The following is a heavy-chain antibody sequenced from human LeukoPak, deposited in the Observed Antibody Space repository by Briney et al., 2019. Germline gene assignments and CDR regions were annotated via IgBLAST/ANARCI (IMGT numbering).Heavy chain of an antibody. D-gene: IGHD4-23*01. CDR1: GFSFDNYA. CDR3: ARDGNAWGPNYFDY. V-gene: IGHV3-23*01. CDR2: ITSSGRTT. Sequence: PGGSLRLSCAASGFSFDNYAMTWVRQAPVKGLQWVSTITSSGRTTYYADSVKGRFTIPRDNSKNTLYLQMNSLRAEDTAIYYCARDGNAWGPNYFDYWGQGTLVTVSS. J-gene: IGHJ4*02.